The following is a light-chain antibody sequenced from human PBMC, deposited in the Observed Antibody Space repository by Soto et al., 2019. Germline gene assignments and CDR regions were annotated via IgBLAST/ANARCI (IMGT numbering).Light chain of an antibody. CDR3: QQHVET. V-gene: IGKV3-11*01. CDR1: QSFNNY. Sequence: EIVLTQSPATLSLSPGERATLSCRASQSFNNYLAWYQHKPGQAPRLLIYDASNRATGIPARFSGSGSGTDFTLTISSLEPEDFAVYYCQQHVETFGQGTKVEIK. CDR2: DAS. J-gene: IGKJ1*01.